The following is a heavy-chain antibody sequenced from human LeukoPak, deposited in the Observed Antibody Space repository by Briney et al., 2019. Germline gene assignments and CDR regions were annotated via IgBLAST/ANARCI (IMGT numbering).Heavy chain of an antibody. CDR3: ARDGGILWWSSSWFDP. D-gene: IGHD2-21*01. V-gene: IGHV1-69*06. CDR2: IIPIFGTA. Sequence: ASVKVSCKASGGTFSSYAISWVRQAPGQGLEWMGGIIPIFGTANYAQKFQGRVTITADKSTSTAYMELSSLRSEDTAVYYCARDGGILWWSSSWFDPWGQGTLVTVSS. J-gene: IGHJ5*02. CDR1: GGTFSSYA.